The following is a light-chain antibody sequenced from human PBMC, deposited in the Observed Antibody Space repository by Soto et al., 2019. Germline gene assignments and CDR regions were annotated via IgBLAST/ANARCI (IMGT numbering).Light chain of an antibody. V-gene: IGKV2-28*01. Sequence: EIVMTQSPLTLPFAPGEAGAISCRSSRMLLYNNTYNYLDWYVQKPGQSPQLLIYFGSNRAPGVPDRFSGSGSGTDFQLKINRVEAEDVATYYCMQALQSLTFGQGTRLEIK. CDR1: RMLLYNNTYNY. CDR3: MQALQSLT. CDR2: FGS. J-gene: IGKJ5*01.